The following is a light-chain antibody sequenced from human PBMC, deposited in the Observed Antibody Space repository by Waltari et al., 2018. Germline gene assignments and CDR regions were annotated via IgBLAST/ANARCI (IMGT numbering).Light chain of an antibody. CDR3: SSYVSGGTLV. Sequence: QSALTQPPSGSGSPGQSFTISCTATSSDIGGFYYFSWYQQHPGKAPKLMIYDVSNRPSGVSNRFSGSKSGTTASLTISELQTEDEADYYCSSYVSGGTLVFGGGTKLTVL. CDR1: SSDIGGFYY. CDR2: DVS. V-gene: IGLV2-14*03. J-gene: IGLJ2*01.